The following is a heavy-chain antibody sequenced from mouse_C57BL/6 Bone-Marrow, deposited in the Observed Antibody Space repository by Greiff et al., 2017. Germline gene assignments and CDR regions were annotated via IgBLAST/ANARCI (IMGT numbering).Heavy chain of an antibody. D-gene: IGHD1-1*01. Sequence: VQLQQSGPELVKPGASVKISCKASGYTFTDYYMNWVKQSHGKSLEWIGDINPNNGGTSYNQKFKGKATLTVDKSSSTAYMELRSLTSEDSAVYYCAREYYGSSYVAMDYWGQGTSVTVSS. J-gene: IGHJ4*01. V-gene: IGHV1-26*01. CDR2: INPNNGGT. CDR1: GYTFTDYY. CDR3: AREYYGSSYVAMDY.